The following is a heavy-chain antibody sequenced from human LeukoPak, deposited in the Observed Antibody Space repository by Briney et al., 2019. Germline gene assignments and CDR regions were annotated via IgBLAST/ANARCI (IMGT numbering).Heavy chain of an antibody. J-gene: IGHJ4*02. D-gene: IGHD3-22*01. CDR1: GYTFTGYY. CDR3: ARDMRTYYYDSSGYSYYFDY. Sequence: ASAKVSCKASGYTFTGYYMHWVRQAPGQGLEWMGWINPNSGGTNYAQKFQGRVTMTRDTSISTAYMELSRLRSDDTAVYYCARDMRTYYYDSSGYSYYFDYWGQGTLVTVSS. CDR2: INPNSGGT. V-gene: IGHV1-2*02.